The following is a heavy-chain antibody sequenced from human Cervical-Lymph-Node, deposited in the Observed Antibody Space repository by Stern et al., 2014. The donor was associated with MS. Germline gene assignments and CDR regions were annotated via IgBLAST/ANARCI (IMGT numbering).Heavy chain of an antibody. CDR2: IYYTGSV. CDR1: GGSLRSYY. CDR3: AREGEYCSGSRCYPFLDY. D-gene: IGHD2-15*01. J-gene: IGHJ4*02. Sequence: QLQLPESGPGLVKPSETLSLTCTVSGGSLRSYYWNWIRQAPGKGLEWLGVIYYTGSVNYNPSLSSRVAMSVDTSKNQFSLTVSSVTAADTAVYYCAREGEYCSGSRCYPFLDYWGQGTLVTVSS. V-gene: IGHV4-59*01.